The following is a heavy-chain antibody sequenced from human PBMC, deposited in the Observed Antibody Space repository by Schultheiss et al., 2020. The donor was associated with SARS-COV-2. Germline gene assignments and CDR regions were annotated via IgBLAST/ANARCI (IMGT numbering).Heavy chain of an antibody. CDR1: GGTFSSYA. V-gene: IGHV1-18*01. J-gene: IGHJ4*02. CDR3: ARLRMEGWYDY. D-gene: IGHD6-19*01. CDR2: ISAYNGNT. Sequence: ASVKVSCKASGGTFSSYAISWVRQAPGQGLEWMGWISAYNGNTNYAQKLQGRVTMTTDTSTSTAYMELRSLRSDDTAVYYCARLRMEGWYDYWGQGTLVTVSS.